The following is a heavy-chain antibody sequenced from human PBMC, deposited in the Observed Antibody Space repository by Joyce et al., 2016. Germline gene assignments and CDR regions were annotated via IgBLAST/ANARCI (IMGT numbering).Heavy chain of an antibody. CDR1: GFSVSSSY. V-gene: IGHV3-66*01. CDR2: LYSDDTT. Sequence: EVQLVESGGGLVQPGGSLRLSCAGAGFSVSSSYMSVVRQAQGKGLEWVSVLYSDDTTYYADSVKGRFTISRDNSKNTLSLQMDSLRAEDTAVYYCARDGYIGRVGYWGQGTLVTVSS. J-gene: IGHJ4*02. D-gene: IGHD1-26*01. CDR3: ARDGYIGRVGY.